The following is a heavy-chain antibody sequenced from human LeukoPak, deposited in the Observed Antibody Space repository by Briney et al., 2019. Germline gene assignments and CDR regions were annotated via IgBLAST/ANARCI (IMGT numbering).Heavy chain of an antibody. CDR2: ISAYNGNT. J-gene: IGHJ5*02. CDR1: GYTFTSYG. V-gene: IGHV1-18*01. D-gene: IGHD2-15*01. Sequence: ASVKVSCKASGYTFTSYGISWVRQAPGQGLEWMGWISAYNGNTNYAQKLQGRVTMTTDTSTSTAYMELRSLRSDDTAVYYCARVKAVVAANWFDPWGQGTLVTVSS. CDR3: ARVKAVVAANWFDP.